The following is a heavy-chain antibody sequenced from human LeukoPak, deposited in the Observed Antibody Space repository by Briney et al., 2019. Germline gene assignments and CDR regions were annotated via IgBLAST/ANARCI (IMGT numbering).Heavy chain of an antibody. J-gene: IGHJ4*02. CDR1: GYTFTSHG. V-gene: IGHV1-18*01. CDR2: ISAYNGNT. Sequence: ASVKVSCKPSGYTFTSHGITWVRQAPGQGLEWVGWISAYNGNTKYAQKFQGRVTMTTDASTSTVYMELRSLRSDDTAVYYCARGSPPRRNYDSSGYYSYYFDYWGQGTLVTVSP. D-gene: IGHD3-22*01. CDR3: ARGSPPRRNYDSSGYYSYYFDY.